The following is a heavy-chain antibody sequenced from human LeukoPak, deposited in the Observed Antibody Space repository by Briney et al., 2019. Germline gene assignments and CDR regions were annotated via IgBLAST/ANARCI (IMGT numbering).Heavy chain of an antibody. CDR1: GFTFSSYG. CDR2: ISYDGSNK. J-gene: IGHJ6*02. Sequence: HPGGSLRLSCAASGFTFSSYGMHWVRQAPGKGLEWVAVISYDGSNKYYADSVKGRFTISRDSSKNTLYLQMNSLRAEDTAVYYCARDGAPLVVVPAAIPSYYYYYGMDVWGQGTTVTVSS. CDR3: ARDGAPLVVVPAAIPSYYYYYGMDV. D-gene: IGHD2-2*02. V-gene: IGHV3-30*04.